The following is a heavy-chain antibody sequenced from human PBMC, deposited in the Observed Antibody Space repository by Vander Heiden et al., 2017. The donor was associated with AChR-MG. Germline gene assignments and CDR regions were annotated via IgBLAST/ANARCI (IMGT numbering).Heavy chain of an antibody. CDR3: ARTNAFDI. Sequence: EVQLLESGGGSVQPGGSLRLPCAASGFTFSSYEMNWVRQAPGKGLEWVSYISSSGSSIYYADSAKGRFTISRDNAKNSVYLQMNSLRAEDTAVYYCARTNAFDIWGQGTMVTVSS. CDR2: ISSSGSSI. CDR1: GFTFSSYE. V-gene: IGHV3-48*03. D-gene: IGHD4-17*01. J-gene: IGHJ3*02.